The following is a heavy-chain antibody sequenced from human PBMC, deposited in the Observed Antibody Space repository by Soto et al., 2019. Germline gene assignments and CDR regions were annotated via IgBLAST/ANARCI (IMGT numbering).Heavy chain of an antibody. Sequence: QVQLVQSGAEVKNPGAAVKVSCKASGYTFTAYWLHWLRQAPGQGLEWMAWINPNTGDTGYAQKFQGRVTMTRDTSISTAYMELSRLRPEDTAIYYCARGPSSGAFDIWGQGTMVTVS. CDR1: GYTFTAYW. CDR3: ARGPSSGAFDI. CDR2: INPNTGDT. V-gene: IGHV1-2*02. J-gene: IGHJ3*02. D-gene: IGHD3-3*01.